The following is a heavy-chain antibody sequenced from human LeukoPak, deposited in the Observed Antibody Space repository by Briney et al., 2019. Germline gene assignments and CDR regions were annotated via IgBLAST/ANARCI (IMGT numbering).Heavy chain of an antibody. CDR2: INPNSGGT. V-gene: IGHV1-2*02. CDR3: ARVYCSSTSCFGYFDY. CDR1: GYTFTGYY. J-gene: IGHJ4*02. D-gene: IGHD2-2*01. Sequence: ASVKVSCKASGYTFTGYYMHWVRQAPRQGLEWMGWINPNSGGTNYAQKFQGRVTMTRDTSISTAYMELSRLRSDDTAVYYCARVYCSSTSCFGYFDYWGQGTLVTVSS.